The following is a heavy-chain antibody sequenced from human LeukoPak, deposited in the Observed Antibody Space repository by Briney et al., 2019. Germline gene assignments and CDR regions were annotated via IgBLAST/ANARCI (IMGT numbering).Heavy chain of an antibody. D-gene: IGHD3-22*01. Sequence: AALKDAGKPSGYTFTSYGSRCVRQARGHELEWMGWISAYNGNTNYAQKLQGRVTMTTDTSTSTAYMELRSLRSDDTAVYYCARAYDSSGYVIDYWDQGTLVTVSS. CDR2: ISAYNGNT. CDR1: GYTFTSYG. J-gene: IGHJ4*02. V-gene: IGHV1-18*01. CDR3: ARAYDSSGYVIDY.